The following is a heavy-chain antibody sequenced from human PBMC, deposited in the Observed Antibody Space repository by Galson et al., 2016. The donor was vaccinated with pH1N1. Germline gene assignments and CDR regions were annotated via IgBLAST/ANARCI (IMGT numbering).Heavy chain of an antibody. D-gene: IGHD3-16*01. J-gene: IGHJ6*02. CDR2: ISYNGHDQ. CDR3: AREDWSYADTYYNGMDV. Sequence: SLRLSCAASGFSFDTYAMHWVRQAPGKGLEWVAFISYNGHDQSYADSLKGRFIISRDNSKNTLYLQLNSLRTEDTAVFYCAREDWSYADTYYNGMDVWSQGTTVTVSS. V-gene: IGHV3-30*03. CDR1: GFSFDTYA.